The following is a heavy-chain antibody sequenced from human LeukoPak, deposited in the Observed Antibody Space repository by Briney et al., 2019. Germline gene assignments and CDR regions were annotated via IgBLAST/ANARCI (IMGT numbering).Heavy chain of an antibody. D-gene: IGHD4-17*01. CDR1: GFTFSSYG. Sequence: GVSLRLSCSASGFTFSSYGMRWVRHAPGMGLVWMAFIRYDGSNKYYADSVKGRFTISRDNSKITLYLQMNSLRAEDTAVYYCAKESDYGDFPGDWGQGTLVTVSS. CDR3: AKESDYGDFPGD. CDR2: IRYDGSNK. J-gene: IGHJ4*02. V-gene: IGHV3-30*02.